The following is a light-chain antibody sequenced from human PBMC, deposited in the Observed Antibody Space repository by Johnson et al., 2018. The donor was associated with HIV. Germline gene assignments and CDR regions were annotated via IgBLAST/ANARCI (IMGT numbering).Light chain of an antibody. CDR1: SSNIGNNY. V-gene: IGLV1-51*02. Sequence: QSVLTQPPSVSAAPGQKVTISCSGSSSNIGNNYVSWYQQLPETAPKLLIYENNKRPSGSTDRFSGSKSGTSATLDITGLQTGDEADYYCGTWDSSLSVSYVFGTGTKVTVL. CDR3: GTWDSSLSVSYV. CDR2: ENN. J-gene: IGLJ1*01.